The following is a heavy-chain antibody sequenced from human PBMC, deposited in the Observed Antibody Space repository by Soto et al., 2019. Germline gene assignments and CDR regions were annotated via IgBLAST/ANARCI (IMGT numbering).Heavy chain of an antibody. V-gene: IGHV4-31*03. CDR2: IYYSGNT. J-gene: IGHJ3*02. D-gene: IGHD1-20*01. Sequence: QVQLQESGPGLVKPSQTLSLTCIFSGGSISSSGYYWSWIRQHPGKGLEWIGYIYYSGNTYYNPSLKSRVTISVDTSKKQFSLHLSSVTAAATAVYYCARGTDDGIDAFDIWGQGTMVTVSS. CDR1: GGSISSSGYY. CDR3: ARGTDDGIDAFDI.